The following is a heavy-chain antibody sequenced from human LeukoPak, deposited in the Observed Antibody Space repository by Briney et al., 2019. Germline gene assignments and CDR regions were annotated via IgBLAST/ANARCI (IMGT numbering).Heavy chain of an antibody. CDR1: GFTVNSNY. CDR3: ARRKGISKSFDY. D-gene: IGHD4-11*01. V-gene: IGHV3-66*04. CDR2: IDSGGNT. J-gene: IGHJ4*02. Sequence: GGSLRLSCVASGFTVNSNYMNWVRQAPGKGLEWVSVIDSGGNTYHADSVQGRFTISRDNSKNTLYLQMNSLRAEDTAVYYCARRKGISKSFDYWGQGTLVTVSS.